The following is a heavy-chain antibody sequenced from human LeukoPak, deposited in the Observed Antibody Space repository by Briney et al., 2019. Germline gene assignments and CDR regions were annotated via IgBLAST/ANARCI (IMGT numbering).Heavy chain of an antibody. CDR2: ISYDGSNK. CDR1: GFTFSSYG. J-gene: IGHJ6*04. CDR3: AKDWAYNWNEGNPYYYCYAMDV. D-gene: IGHD1-1*01. Sequence: GRSLRFSCAASGFTFSSYGMHWVRQAPGKGLEWVAVISYDGSNKYYADSVKGRFTISRDNSKNTLYLQMNSLRAEDTAVYYCAKDWAYNWNEGNPYYYCYAMDVRGKGTTVTVSS. V-gene: IGHV3-30*18.